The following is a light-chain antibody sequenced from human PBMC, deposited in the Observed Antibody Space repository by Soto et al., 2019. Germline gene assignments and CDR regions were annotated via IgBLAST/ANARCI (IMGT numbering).Light chain of an antibody. Sequence: DIQMTQSPSSVSASVGDRVTIACRASEGIDSWLAWYQQKPGEAPKLLISAASTLQSAVPTRFSSSGFGTDFTLTITSLQPEDSATYYCQQGIHFPLAFGGGTKVEIK. CDR1: EGIDSW. J-gene: IGKJ4*01. CDR3: QQGIHFPLA. CDR2: AAS. V-gene: IGKV1-12*01.